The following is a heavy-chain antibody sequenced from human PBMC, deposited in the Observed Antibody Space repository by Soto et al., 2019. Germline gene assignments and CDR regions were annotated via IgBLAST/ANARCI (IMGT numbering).Heavy chain of an antibody. J-gene: IGHJ5*02. CDR2: FDPEDGKT. D-gene: IGHD1-26*01. Sequence: GASVKVSCKVSGNILSDLYMHWVRQAPGKGLEWMGGFDPEDGKTIYAQKFQGRVTMTEDTSTDTAYMDLSRLTSDDTAVYYCTVGVGATLRFDPWGQGTLVTVSS. CDR3: TVGVGATLRFDP. CDR1: GNILSDLY. V-gene: IGHV1-24*01.